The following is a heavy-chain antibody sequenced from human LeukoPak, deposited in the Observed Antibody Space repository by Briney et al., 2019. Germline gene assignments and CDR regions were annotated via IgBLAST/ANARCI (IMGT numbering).Heavy chain of an antibody. CDR1: GYTFTSYD. J-gene: IGHJ4*02. CDR2: MNPNSGNT. CDR3: ARDRTIFGVVAYYFDY. D-gene: IGHD3-3*01. V-gene: IGHV1-8*01. Sequence: ASVKVSCKASGYTFTSYDINWVRQATGQGLEWMGWMNPNSGNTGYAQKFQGRVTMTRNTSISTAYMELSSLRSEDTAVYYCARDRTIFGVVAYYFDYWGQGTLVTVSS.